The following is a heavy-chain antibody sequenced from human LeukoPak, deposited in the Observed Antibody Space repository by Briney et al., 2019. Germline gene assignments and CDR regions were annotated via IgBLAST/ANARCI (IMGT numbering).Heavy chain of an antibody. CDR2: IYYSGSA. Sequence: SETLSLTCTVSGGSISSYYWSWIRQPPGKGLEWIGYIYYSGSANYNPSLKSRVTISVDTSKNQFSLKLSSVTAADTAVYYCARLTAYYYMDVWGKGTTVTVSS. V-gene: IGHV4-59*01. CDR3: ARLTAYYYMDV. CDR1: GGSISSYY. J-gene: IGHJ6*03. D-gene: IGHD5-18*01.